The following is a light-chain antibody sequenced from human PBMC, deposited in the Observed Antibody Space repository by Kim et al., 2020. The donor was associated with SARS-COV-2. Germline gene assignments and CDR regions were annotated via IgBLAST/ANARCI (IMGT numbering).Light chain of an antibody. CDR2: EVS. CDR3: SSYAGSNIVV. Sequence: GQSITTACPGSSSDIGGYNYVSWYQQHPGKAPKLMIYEVSERPSGVPDRFSGSKSGNTASLTVSGLQAEDEAGYYCSSYAGSNIVVFGGGTQLTVL. CDR1: SSDIGGYNY. V-gene: IGLV2-8*01. J-gene: IGLJ2*01.